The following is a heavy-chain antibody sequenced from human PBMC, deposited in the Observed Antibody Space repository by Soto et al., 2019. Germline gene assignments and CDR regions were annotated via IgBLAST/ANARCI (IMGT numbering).Heavy chain of an antibody. Sequence: EVQLLESGGGLVQPGGSLRLSCAASGFTFSSYAMSWVRQAPGKGLEWVSAISGSGGSTYYADSVKGRFTISRDNSKNTLYLQMNSLRAEDTAVYYCAKDPQGYCSSTSCLEIDYWGQGTLVTVSS. D-gene: IGHD2-2*01. V-gene: IGHV3-23*01. CDR1: GFTFSSYA. CDR3: AKDPQGYCSSTSCLEIDY. CDR2: ISGSGGST. J-gene: IGHJ4*02.